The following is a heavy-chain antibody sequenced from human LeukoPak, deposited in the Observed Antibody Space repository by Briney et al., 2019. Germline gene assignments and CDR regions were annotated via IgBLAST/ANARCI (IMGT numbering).Heavy chain of an antibody. V-gene: IGHV3-30-3*01. J-gene: IGHJ6*02. D-gene: IGHD3-3*01. Sequence: PGRSLTLSCAASGFTFSSSAAHWVRQAPGKGLEWIAFISFNGDIKYYADSVTGRFSISRDNSKNMVYLQMNSLRAEDTALYYCARQSYDFWSRSMDVWGQGTMVTVSS. CDR2: ISFNGDIK. CDR3: ARQSYDFWSRSMDV. CDR1: GFTFSSSA.